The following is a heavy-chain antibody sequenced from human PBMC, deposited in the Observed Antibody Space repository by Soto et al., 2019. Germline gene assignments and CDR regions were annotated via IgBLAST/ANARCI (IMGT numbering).Heavy chain of an antibody. CDR3: ARSDLAVDVPSGC. V-gene: IGHV3-20*04. J-gene: IGHJ4*02. Sequence: EVQLVESGGGVVRPGGSLRLSCAASGFNFDEYGMTWVRQAPGKGLEWVSGLNWEGDDTGYADSVKGRFTISRDNAKNSLYLEMNSLRVEDTAIFYCARSDLAVDVPSGCWGQGTLVTVSS. D-gene: IGHD6-19*01. CDR1: GFNFDEYG. CDR2: LNWEGDDT.